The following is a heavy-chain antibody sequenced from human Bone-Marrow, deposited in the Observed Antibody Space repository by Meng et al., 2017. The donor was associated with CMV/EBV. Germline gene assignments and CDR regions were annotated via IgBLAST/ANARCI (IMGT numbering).Heavy chain of an antibody. V-gene: IGHV2-5*01. CDR1: GLSLSTSGVG. Sequence: CPFSGLSLSTSGVGVGWIRQPPGKALEWLALIYWNDDKRYSPSLKSRLTITKDTSRNQVVLTMTNMHPVDTATYYCVHSRSGWCLDYWGQGTLVTVSS. J-gene: IGHJ4*02. D-gene: IGHD6-19*01. CDR2: IYWNDDK. CDR3: VHSRSGWCLDY.